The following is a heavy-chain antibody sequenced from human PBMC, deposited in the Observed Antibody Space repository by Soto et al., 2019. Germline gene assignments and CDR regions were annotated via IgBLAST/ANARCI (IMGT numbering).Heavy chain of an antibody. D-gene: IGHD2-2*01. CDR2: ISGSGGST. CDR3: AKDRIVVVPAAIIVDNWFDP. V-gene: IGHV3-23*01. Sequence: GGSLRLSCAASGFTFSSYAMSWVRQAPGKGLEWVSAISGSGGSTYYADSVKGRFTISRDNSKNTLYLQMSSLRAEDTAVYYCAKDRIVVVPAAIIVDNWFDPWGQGTLVTVSS. CDR1: GFTFSSYA. J-gene: IGHJ5*02.